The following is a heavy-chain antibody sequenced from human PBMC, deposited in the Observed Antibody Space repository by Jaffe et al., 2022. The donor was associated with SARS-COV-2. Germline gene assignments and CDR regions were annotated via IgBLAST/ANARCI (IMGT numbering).Heavy chain of an antibody. CDR2: SSRSDSSI. CDR1: GFSLSDYY. D-gene: IGHD3-3*01. Sequence: QVQLVESGGGLVKPGGSLRLSCAASGFSLSDYYMTWIRQAPGKGLEWVSYSSRSDSSIYNADSVKGRFTISRDNAKNSLYLQMNSLRAEDTAVYYCARVNDFWSGLTGTRSDWFDPWGQGTLVTVSS. CDR3: ARVNDFWSGLTGTRSDWFDP. J-gene: IGHJ5*02. V-gene: IGHV3-11*01.